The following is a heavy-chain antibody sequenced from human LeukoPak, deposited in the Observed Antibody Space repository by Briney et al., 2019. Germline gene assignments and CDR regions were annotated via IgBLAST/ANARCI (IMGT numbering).Heavy chain of an antibody. Sequence: PGGPLRLSCAASGFTFSDYYMSWIRQAPGKGLEGVSYISSSGSTIYYADSVKGRFTISRDNAKNSLYLQMNSLRAEDTAVYYCASHSSGWYSRRYFDYWGQGTLVTVSS. CDR2: ISSSGSTI. CDR3: ASHSSGWYSRRYFDY. D-gene: IGHD6-19*01. CDR1: GFTFSDYY. J-gene: IGHJ4*02. V-gene: IGHV3-11*01.